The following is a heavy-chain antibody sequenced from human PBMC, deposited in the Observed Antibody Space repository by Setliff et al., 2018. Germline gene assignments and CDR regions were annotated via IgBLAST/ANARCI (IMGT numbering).Heavy chain of an antibody. D-gene: IGHD3-3*01. CDR1: GFTFSSYW. J-gene: IGHJ4*02. V-gene: IGHV3-7*01. Sequence: LRLSCAASGFTFSSYWMSWVRQAPGKGLEWVANIKQDGSEKYYVDSVKGRFTISRDNAKNSLYLQMNSLRAEDTAVYYCASSSGGNYEAYFDYWGQGTLVTVSS. CDR3: ASSSGGNYEAYFDY. CDR2: IKQDGSEK.